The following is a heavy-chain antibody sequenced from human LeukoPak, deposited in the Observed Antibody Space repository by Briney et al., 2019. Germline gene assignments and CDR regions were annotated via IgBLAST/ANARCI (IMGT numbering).Heavy chain of an antibody. D-gene: IGHD3-3*01. CDR2: INPDRGGT. V-gene: IGHV1-2*02. J-gene: IGHJ3*01. CDR1: GYIFTGYY. Sequence: ASVKVSCKTSGYIFTGYYIHWVRQAPGKGLEWLGWINPDRGGTQYAQKFEGRVTMTRDTSINTAYMELSRLTTDDAAIYFCAKESGHHDFWSGSRRDAFDFWGQGTMVTVFS. CDR3: AKESGHHDFWSGSRRDAFDF.